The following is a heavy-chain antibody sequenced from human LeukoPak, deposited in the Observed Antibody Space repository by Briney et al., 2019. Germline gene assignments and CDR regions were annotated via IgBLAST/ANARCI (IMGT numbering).Heavy chain of an antibody. CDR3: ARASSSWYYFDY. V-gene: IGHV3-21*01. CDR1: GFTFSSYS. CDR2: ISSSSSYI. D-gene: IGHD6-13*01. J-gene: IGHJ4*02. Sequence: GSLRLSCAASGFTFSSYSMNWVRQAPGKGLEWVSFISSSSSYIYYADSVKGRFTISRDNAKNSLYLQMNSLRAEDTAVYYCARASSSWYYFDYWGQGTLVTVSS.